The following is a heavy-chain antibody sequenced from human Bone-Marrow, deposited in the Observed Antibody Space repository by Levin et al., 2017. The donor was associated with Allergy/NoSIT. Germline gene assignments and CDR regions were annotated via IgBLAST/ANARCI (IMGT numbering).Heavy chain of an antibody. D-gene: IGHD3-16*01. J-gene: IGHJ4*02. CDR2: VRQDGSEK. V-gene: IGHV3-7*01. CDR3: ARGRGIDY. CDR1: GFIFSSNW. Sequence: GESLKISCAASGFIFSSNWMSWVRQAPGKGLEWVANVRQDGSEKYYVDSVKGRFTISRDNAKNSLSLQMNSLRAEDTAVYYCARGRGIDYWGQGTLVIVSS.